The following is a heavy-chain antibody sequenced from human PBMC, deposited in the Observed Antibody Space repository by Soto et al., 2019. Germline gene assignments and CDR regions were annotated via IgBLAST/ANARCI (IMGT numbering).Heavy chain of an antibody. CDR1: GYTFTGYY. Sequence: ASVKVSCKASGYTFTGYYMHWVRQAPGQGLEWMGWINPNSGGTNYAQKFQGWVTMTRDTSISTAYVELSRLRSDDTAVYYCARDSFSGSYSFDYWGQGTLVTVSS. D-gene: IGHD1-26*01. J-gene: IGHJ4*02. CDR3: ARDSFSGSYSFDY. CDR2: INPNSGGT. V-gene: IGHV1-2*04.